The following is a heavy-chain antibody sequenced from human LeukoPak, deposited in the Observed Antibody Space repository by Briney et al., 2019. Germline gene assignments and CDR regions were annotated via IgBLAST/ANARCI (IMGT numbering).Heavy chain of an antibody. CDR1: GFTFSRYS. J-gene: IGHJ4*02. D-gene: IGHD2-21*02. V-gene: IGHV3-21*01. Sequence: PGGSLRLSCAASGFTFSRYSMNWVRQAPGKGLGWVSSISISSNYIYYADSVKGRFTISRDNAKNSLYLQMNSLRAEDTAVYYCARDMELAYCGGDCYSFDYWGQGTLVTVSS. CDR3: ARDMELAYCGGDCYSFDY. CDR2: ISISSNYI.